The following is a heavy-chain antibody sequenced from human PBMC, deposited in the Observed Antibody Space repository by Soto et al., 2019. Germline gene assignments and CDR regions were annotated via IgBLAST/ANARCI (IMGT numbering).Heavy chain of an antibody. CDR1: GFTFANYA. D-gene: IGHD1-26*01. J-gene: IGHJ4*02. CDR3: AKVPFVGWEVRESDF. Sequence: PGGSLRLSCAASGFTFANYAMTWVRQAPGKGLAWISTISDSGVSTYYADSVKGRFTISRDNSKNTLYLQMNSLRAEDTAVYFCAKVPFVGWEVRESDFWGQGTLVTVSS. CDR2: ISDSGVST. V-gene: IGHV3-23*01.